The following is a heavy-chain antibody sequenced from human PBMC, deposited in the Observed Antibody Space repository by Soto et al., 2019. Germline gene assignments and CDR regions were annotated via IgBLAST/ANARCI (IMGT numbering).Heavy chain of an antibody. D-gene: IGHD5-18*01. V-gene: IGHV4-39*01. CDR2: IYYSGST. CDR3: ARHVDTLSGAVDY. Sequence: QLQLQESGPGLVKPSETLSLTCTVSGGSISSSSYYWGWIRQPPGKGLEWIGSIYYSGSTYYNPSLKSRVTISVDTSKYQFSLKLSSVTAADTAVYYCARHVDTLSGAVDYWGQGTLVTVSS. CDR1: GGSISSSSYY. J-gene: IGHJ4*02.